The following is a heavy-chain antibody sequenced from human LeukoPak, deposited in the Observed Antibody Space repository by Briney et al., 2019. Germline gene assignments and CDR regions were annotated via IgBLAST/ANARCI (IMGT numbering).Heavy chain of an antibody. CDR3: ARSPPAPKQFDY. CDR1: NVSFSSYY. D-gene: IGHD2-2*01. CDR2: IYPSGSS. V-gene: IGHV4-4*09. Sequence: PSETLSLTCTVSNVSFSSYYWSWLRQPPGKGLEWVGYIYPSGSSYSIPSLKSRVSLSVDTSKNQFSLKLSSVIAADTAIYYCARSPPAPKQFDYWGQGSLVTVSS. J-gene: IGHJ4*02.